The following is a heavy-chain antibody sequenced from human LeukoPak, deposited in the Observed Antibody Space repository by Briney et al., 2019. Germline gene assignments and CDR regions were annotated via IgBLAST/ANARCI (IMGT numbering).Heavy chain of an antibody. CDR3: ARDGGFDY. CDR2: ISSGGTTI. CDR1: GFAFSRYS. Sequence: GGSLRLSCAASGFAFSRYSMGWVRQAPGKGLEWISYISSGGTTIYYADSVKGRFTTSRDNAKNSLYLQMNSLRDEDTAVYFCARDGGFDYWGQGTMVTVSS. J-gene: IGHJ4*02. V-gene: IGHV3-48*02. D-gene: IGHD3-16*01.